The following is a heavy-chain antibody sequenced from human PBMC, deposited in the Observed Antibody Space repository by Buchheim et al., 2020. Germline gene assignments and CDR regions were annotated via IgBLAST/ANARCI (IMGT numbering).Heavy chain of an antibody. J-gene: IGHJ5*02. CDR2: VRPNSGDT. CDR1: GYTFTAYP. Sequence: QVHLVQSGAELKKPGASVKVSCKVSGYTFTAYPIHWVRQAPGQGLEWMGRVRPNSGDTTYAEKFQGRLIFTTDTSVTTASMELSGLTSDDTAVYYCARDWYDFWAGYYFDLWGQGTL. D-gene: IGHD3-3*01. CDR3: ARDWYDFWAGYYFDL. V-gene: IGHV1-2*06.